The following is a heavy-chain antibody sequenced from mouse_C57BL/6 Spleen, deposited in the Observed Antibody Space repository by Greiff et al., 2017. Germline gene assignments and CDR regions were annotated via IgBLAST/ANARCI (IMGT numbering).Heavy chain of an antibody. J-gene: IGHJ4*01. CDR1: GFTFSSYA. Sequence: EVQLMESGGGFVKPGGSLKLSCAASGFTFSSYAMSWVRQTPGKRLEWVATISDGGSYTYYPNNVKGRFTISKDNAKNSLYLQMSHLKSEDTAMYYCARDGTEGFMDYWGQGTSVTVSS. V-gene: IGHV5-4*01. CDR3: ARDGTEGFMDY. CDR2: ISDGGSYT.